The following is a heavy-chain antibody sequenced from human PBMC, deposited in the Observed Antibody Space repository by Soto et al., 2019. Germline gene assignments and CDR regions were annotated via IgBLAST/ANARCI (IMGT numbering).Heavy chain of an antibody. CDR3: GKGRQRFLDILTGATNFDS. CDR2: ISSDGDLR. V-gene: IGHV3-23*01. Sequence: EVHLLGSGGDLVKPGGSLRLSCEVSGFTFNNFAMSWVRQSPGKGLEWVSTISSDGDLRHYAESVKGRFTISRDNSKSSLFLQMNSVRAEDMALYFWGKGRQRFLDILTGATNFDSWGQGTLVTVSS. J-gene: IGHJ4*02. D-gene: IGHD3-9*01. CDR1: GFTFNNFA.